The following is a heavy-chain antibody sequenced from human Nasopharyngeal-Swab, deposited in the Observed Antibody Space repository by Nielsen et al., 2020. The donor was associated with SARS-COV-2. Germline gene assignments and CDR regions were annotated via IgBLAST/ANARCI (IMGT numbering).Heavy chain of an antibody. J-gene: IGHJ2*01. CDR3: AKLGYFDL. Sequence: SLKISCAASGFTFDDYVMHWVRLAPGKGMEWVSGIRWNSGSIGYADSVKGRFTISRDTAKNSLYLQMNSLRAEDTALYYCAKLGYFDLWGRGTLVTVSS. CDR2: IRWNSGSI. V-gene: IGHV3-9*01. CDR1: GFTFDDYV.